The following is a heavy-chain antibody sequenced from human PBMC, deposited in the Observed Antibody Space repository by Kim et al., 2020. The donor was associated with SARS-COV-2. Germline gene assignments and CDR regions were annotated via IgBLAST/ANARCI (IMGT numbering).Heavy chain of an antibody. D-gene: IGHD3-10*01. CDR1: GFTFSTYL. J-gene: IGHJ4*02. CDR3: ARSRGLNY. CDR2: IKQDGSEK. Sequence: GGSLRLSCAASGFTFSTYLMSWVRQAPGKGLEWVASIKQDGSEKYYVDSVKGRFTISRDNAKNSLYLQMNSLRAEDTAVYYCARSRGLNYWGQGTLVTVS. V-gene: IGHV3-7*01.